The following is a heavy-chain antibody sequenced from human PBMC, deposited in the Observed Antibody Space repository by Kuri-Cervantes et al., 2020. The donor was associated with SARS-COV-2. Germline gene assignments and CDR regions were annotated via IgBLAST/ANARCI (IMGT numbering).Heavy chain of an antibody. CDR2: ISSGRRSI. D-gene: IGHD2-8*01. J-gene: IGHJ4*02. V-gene: IGHV3-48*01. CDR3: VRGIVGPGYGTTGSYLDS. CDR1: GFTFKEYW. Sequence: GESLKISCAASGFTFKEYWMSWVRQSPGKGLEWVSYISSGRRSIYYTDAVKGRFTISRDNGKNSLFLQMNSLRAEDTAVYYCVRGIVGPGYGTTGSYLDSWGQGVLVTVSS.